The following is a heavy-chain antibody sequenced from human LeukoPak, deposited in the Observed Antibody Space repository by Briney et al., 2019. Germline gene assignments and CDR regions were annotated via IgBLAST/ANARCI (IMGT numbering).Heavy chain of an antibody. CDR2: MNQDGGEK. D-gene: IGHD3-22*01. Sequence: GGSLRLSCAASGFTFSYFWMSWVRQAPGKGLEWVANMNQDGGEKYYVDSVKGRFTISRGNAKNSLYLQMNSLRAEDTAVYYCARDGIITQTTPNEKTETAPFFDYWGQGTLVTVSS. CDR1: GFTFSYFW. J-gene: IGHJ4*02. CDR3: ARDGIITQTTPNEKTETAPFFDY. V-gene: IGHV3-7*01.